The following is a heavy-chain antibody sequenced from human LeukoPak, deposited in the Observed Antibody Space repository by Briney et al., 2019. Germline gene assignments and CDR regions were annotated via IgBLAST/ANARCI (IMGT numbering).Heavy chain of an antibody. J-gene: IGHJ4*02. Sequence: ASVKVSCKASGYTFTGYYMHWVRQAPGQGLEWMGWINPNSGGTNYAQKFQGRVTMTRDTSISTAYMELSRLRSDDTAVYYCARGDSSGYYIFYSEYYFDYWGQGTLVTVSS. CDR1: GYTFTGYY. D-gene: IGHD3-22*01. CDR3: ARGDSSGYYIFYSEYYFDY. V-gene: IGHV1-2*02. CDR2: INPNSGGT.